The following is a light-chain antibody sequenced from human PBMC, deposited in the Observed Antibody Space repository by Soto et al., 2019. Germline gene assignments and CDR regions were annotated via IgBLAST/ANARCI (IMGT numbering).Light chain of an antibody. J-gene: IGKJ2*01. CDR3: QQYNNWPQT. CDR2: GAS. V-gene: IGKV3-15*01. Sequence: EIVMTQSPATLSVSPGERATLSCRASQSVSSNLAWYQQKPGQAPTLLIYGASTRATGITARFSGSGSGTEFTLTISSLQSEDFAVYYWQQYNNWPQTFGQGTKLEIK. CDR1: QSVSSN.